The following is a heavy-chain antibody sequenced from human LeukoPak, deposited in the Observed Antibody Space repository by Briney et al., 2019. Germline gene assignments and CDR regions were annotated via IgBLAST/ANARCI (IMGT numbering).Heavy chain of an antibody. J-gene: IGHJ4*02. D-gene: IGHD3-10*01. CDR1: GFTFDDYA. CDR2: ISWNSGSI. CDR3: AKVGWFGELLAPFDY. V-gene: IGHV3-9*01. Sequence: GGSLRLSCAASGFTFDDYAMHRVRQAPGKGLEWVSGISWNSGSIGYADSVKGRFTISRDNAKNSLYLQMNSLRAEDTALYYCAKVGWFGELLAPFDYWGQGTLVTVSS.